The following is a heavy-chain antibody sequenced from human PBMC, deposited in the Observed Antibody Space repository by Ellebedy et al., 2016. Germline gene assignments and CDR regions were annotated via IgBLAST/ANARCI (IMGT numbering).Heavy chain of an antibody. CDR2: LDSDEINT. D-gene: IGHD6-13*01. CDR3: APRDGSFTY. Sequence: GESLKISCAASGFTFTTYYMAWVRQAPGKGLVWVSRLDSDEINTSYADSVKGRFSISRDNGKNFLFLQMSSLRAEDTAVYYCAPRDGSFTYWGQGALVSVSS. J-gene: IGHJ4*02. V-gene: IGHV3-74*01. CDR1: GFTFTTYY.